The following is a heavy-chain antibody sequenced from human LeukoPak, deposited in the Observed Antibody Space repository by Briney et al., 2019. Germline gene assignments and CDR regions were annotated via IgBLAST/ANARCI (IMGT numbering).Heavy chain of an antibody. J-gene: IGHJ4*02. CDR1: GFTFSSYA. CDR2: ISYDGSNK. D-gene: IGHD5-18*01. Sequence: GGSLRLSCAASGFTFSSYAMHWVRQAPGKGLEWVAVISYDGSNKYYADSVKGRFTISRDNSKNTLYLQMNSLRAEDTAVYYCARDETRLEAIQGYSYGPWSNSFDYWGQGTLVTVSS. CDR3: ARDETRLEAIQGYSYGPWSNSFDY. V-gene: IGHV3-30-3*01.